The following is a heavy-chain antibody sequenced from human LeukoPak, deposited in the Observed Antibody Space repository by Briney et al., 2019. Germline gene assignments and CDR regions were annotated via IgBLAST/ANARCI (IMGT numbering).Heavy chain of an antibody. D-gene: IGHD1-1*01. CDR3: ARVILEDYYYYYYMDV. CDR1: GYTFTSYG. J-gene: IGHJ6*03. CDR2: ISAYNGNT. V-gene: IGHV1-18*01. Sequence: GASVKVSCKASGYTFTSYGISWVRQAPGQGLEWMGWISAYNGNTNYAQKLQGRVTMTTDTSTSTAYMELRSLRSDDTAVYYCARVILEDYYYYYYMDVWGKGTTVTISS.